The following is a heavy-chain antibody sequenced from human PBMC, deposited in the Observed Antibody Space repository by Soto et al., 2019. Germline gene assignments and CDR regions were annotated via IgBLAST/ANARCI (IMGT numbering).Heavy chain of an antibody. J-gene: IGHJ5*02. D-gene: IGHD6-19*01. Sequence: EVQLLESGGGLVQPGGSLRLSCAASGFTFSSYAMRRVRQAPGKGLEWLSAISGSGGSTYYADSVKGRFTISRDNSKNTRYMQMNSLRDEDTAVYYCAKAHSSGWSDWFDPWGQGTLVTVSS. CDR1: GFTFSSYA. V-gene: IGHV3-23*01. CDR3: AKAHSSGWSDWFDP. CDR2: ISGSGGST.